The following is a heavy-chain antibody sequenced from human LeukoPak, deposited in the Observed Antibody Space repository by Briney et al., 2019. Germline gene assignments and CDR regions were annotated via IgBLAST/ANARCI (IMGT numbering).Heavy chain of an antibody. V-gene: IGHV3-74*01. CDR1: GFTFSSYW. Sequence: GGSLRLSCAASGFTFSSYWMHWVRQAPGKGLVWVSRINSDGSSTSYADSVKGRFTISRDSAKNTLYLQMNSLRAEDTAVYYCARGRNTMVRGSPYGMDVWGKGTTVTVSS. J-gene: IGHJ6*04. CDR2: INSDGSST. D-gene: IGHD3-10*01. CDR3: ARGRNTMVRGSPYGMDV.